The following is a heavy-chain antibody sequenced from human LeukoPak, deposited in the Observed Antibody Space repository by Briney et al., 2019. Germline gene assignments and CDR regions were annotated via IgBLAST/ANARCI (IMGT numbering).Heavy chain of an antibody. CDR3: ARAIGDYGDYVLSAFDI. Sequence: GESLQISCKGSGYSFTSYWIGWVRQMPGKGLEWMGIFYPGDSDTRYSPSFQGQVTISADKSISTAYLQWSSLKASDTAMYYCARAIGDYGDYVLSAFDIWGQGTMVTVSS. J-gene: IGHJ3*02. CDR1: GYSFTSYW. V-gene: IGHV5-51*01. CDR2: FYPGDSDT. D-gene: IGHD4-17*01.